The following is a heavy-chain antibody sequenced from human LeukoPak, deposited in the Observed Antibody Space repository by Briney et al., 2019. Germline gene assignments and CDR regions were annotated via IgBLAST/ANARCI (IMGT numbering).Heavy chain of an antibody. CDR1: GFTFSSYW. D-gene: IGHD3-3*01. V-gene: IGHV3-7*01. CDR2: VKEDGSKK. J-gene: IGHJ4*02. CDR3: ARWSGVQSAIVY. Sequence: GGSLRLSCASSGFTFSSYWMSWVRQAPGKGLEWVASVKEDGSKKEYVDSVKGRFTISRDNAKNSVYLQMNTLRAEDTAVYYCARWSGVQSAIVYWGQGALVTVSS.